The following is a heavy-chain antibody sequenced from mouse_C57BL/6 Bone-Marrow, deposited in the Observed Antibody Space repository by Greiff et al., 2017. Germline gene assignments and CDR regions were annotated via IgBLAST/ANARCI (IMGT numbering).Heavy chain of an antibody. CDR3: ARSGDYGDYYAMDY. CDR1: GYTFTSYW. CDR2: IDPSDSYT. Sequence: VQLQQPGAELVMPGASVKLSCKASGYTFTSYWMHWVKQRPGQGLEWIGEIDPSDSYTNYNQKFKGKSTLTVDKSSSTAYMQLSSLTSGDSAVYYCARSGDYGDYYAMDYWGQGTSVTVSA. D-gene: IGHD2-4*01. J-gene: IGHJ4*01. V-gene: IGHV1-69*01.